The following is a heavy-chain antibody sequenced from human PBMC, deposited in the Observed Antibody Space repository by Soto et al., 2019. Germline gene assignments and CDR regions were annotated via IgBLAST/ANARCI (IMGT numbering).Heavy chain of an antibody. J-gene: IGHJ4*02. D-gene: IGHD5-12*01. Sequence: EVQLVESGGGLVQPGGSLTLSCAASGFTFSNYWMHWVRQAPGKGLVWVSRINSGGSSTSYADSVKGRFTISRDNARNTLYVQMNSLRGEDTAVYYCARAGDRGYEPDDWGQGTRVNVSS. V-gene: IGHV3-74*01. CDR3: ARAGDRGYEPDD. CDR1: GFTFSNYW. CDR2: INSGGSST.